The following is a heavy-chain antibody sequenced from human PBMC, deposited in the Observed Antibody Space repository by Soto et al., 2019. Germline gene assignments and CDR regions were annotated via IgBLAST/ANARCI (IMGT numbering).Heavy chain of an antibody. J-gene: IGHJ5*02. CDR1: GGSVSSAGYY. D-gene: IGHD5-12*01. CDR3: ARDFHMNGYDLGWLDP. CDR2: ISHSGSI. V-gene: IGHV4-61*03. Sequence: QVQLQESGPGLVKPSETLSLTCTVSGGSVSSAGYYWSWIRQPPGKGLEWIGYISHSGSIKYNPSLKSRVTISADTSKNHFSLKLSSVTAADTAVYYCARDFHMNGYDLGWLDPWGQGTLVTVSS.